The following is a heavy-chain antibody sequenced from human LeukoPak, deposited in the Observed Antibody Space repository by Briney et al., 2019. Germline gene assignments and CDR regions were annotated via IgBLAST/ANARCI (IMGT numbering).Heavy chain of an antibody. V-gene: IGHV3-48*01. CDR3: ARDARCSGINCLDY. D-gene: IGHD2-15*01. CDR1: GFTFSRYT. CDR2: ISSSSSTI. Sequence: PGGSLRLSCAASGFTFSRYTMNWVRQAPGKGLEWVSYISSSSSTIYYADSVKGRFTISRDNAKNSLYLQMNSLRAEDTAVYYCARDARCSGINCLDYWGQGTLVTASS. J-gene: IGHJ4*02.